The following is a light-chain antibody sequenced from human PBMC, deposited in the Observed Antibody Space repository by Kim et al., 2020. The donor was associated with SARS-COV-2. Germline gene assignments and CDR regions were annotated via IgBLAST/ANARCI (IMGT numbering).Light chain of an antibody. CDR3: KETKHFPREVS. V-gene: IGKV1-12*01. Sequence: DIQMTQSPSYISASVGDRVTITCRASQPISTWLAWYQQKPGKAPRVLIYDASTLQNGVPSRFSGRASGTDFTLTISSLQPEDFVSYYCKETKHFPREVSFGRGAKA. J-gene: IGKJ1*01. CDR2: DAS. CDR1: QPISTW.